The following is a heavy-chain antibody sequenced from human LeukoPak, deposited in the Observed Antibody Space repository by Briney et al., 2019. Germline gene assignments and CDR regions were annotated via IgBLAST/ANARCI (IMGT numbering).Heavy chain of an antibody. CDR3: AADLYYYDSRGQAAFDI. Sequence: GTSVKVSCKASGFTFTSSAMQWVRQARGQRLEWIGWIVVGSGNTNYAQKFQERVTITRDMSTSTAYMELSSLRSEDTAVYYCAADLYYYDSRGQAAFDIWGQGTLVTVSS. CDR2: IVVGSGNT. J-gene: IGHJ4*02. CDR1: GFTFTSSA. D-gene: IGHD3-22*01. V-gene: IGHV1-58*02.